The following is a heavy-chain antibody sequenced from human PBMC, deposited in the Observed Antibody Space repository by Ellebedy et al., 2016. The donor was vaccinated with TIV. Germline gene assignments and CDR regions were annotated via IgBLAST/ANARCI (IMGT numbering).Heavy chain of an antibody. CDR2: ISGSGGSS. CDR1: GFTYGSYA. D-gene: IGHD6-19*01. CDR3: AKDSDSGGSYYYYMDV. J-gene: IGHJ6*03. V-gene: IGHV3-23*01. Sequence: GESLKISCVASGFTYGSYAMNWVRQAPGKGLEWVSGISGSGGSSHYAPSVKGRFIISRDNSKNTLYLQMNSLRVEDTAVYYCAKDSDSGGSYYYYMDVWGKGTTVTVSS.